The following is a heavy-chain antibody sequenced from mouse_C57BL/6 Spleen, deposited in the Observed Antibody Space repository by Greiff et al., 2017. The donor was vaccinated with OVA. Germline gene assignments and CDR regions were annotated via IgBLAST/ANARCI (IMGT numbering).Heavy chain of an antibody. CDR2: IDPSGSYT. Sequence: QVQLQQPGAELVMPGASVKLSCKASGYTFTSYWMHWVKQRPGQGLEWIGEIDPSGSYTNYNQKFKGKSTLTVDKSSSTAYMQLSSLTSEDSAVYYCTHIATVVANYFDYWGQGTTLTVSS. D-gene: IGHD1-1*01. J-gene: IGHJ2*01. CDR1: GYTFTSYW. V-gene: IGHV1-69*01. CDR3: THIATVVANYFDY.